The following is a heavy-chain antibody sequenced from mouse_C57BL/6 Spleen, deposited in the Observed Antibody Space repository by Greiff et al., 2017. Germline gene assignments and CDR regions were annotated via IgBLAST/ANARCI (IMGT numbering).Heavy chain of an antibody. D-gene: IGHD2-4*01. V-gene: IGHV1-76*01. CDR1: GYTFTDYY. J-gene: IGHJ3*01. Sequence: QVQLKQSGAELVRPGASVKLSCKASGYTFTDYYINWVKQRPGQGLEWIARIYPGSGNTYYNEKFKGKATLTAEKSSSTAYMQLSSLTSEDSAVYFCARTTYYDYDVGWFAYWGQGTLVTVSA. CDR2: IYPGSGNT. CDR3: ARTTYYDYDVGWFAY.